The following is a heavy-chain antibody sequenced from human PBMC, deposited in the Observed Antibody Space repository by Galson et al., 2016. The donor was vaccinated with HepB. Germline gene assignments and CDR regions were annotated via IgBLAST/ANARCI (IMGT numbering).Heavy chain of an antibody. CDR2: FGESGGSP. V-gene: IGHV3-64D*06. CDR3: VAWGPLLI. CDR1: GFTFSAYW. Sequence: SLRLSCAASGFTFSAYWMSWVRQTPGKGLEYVSNFGESGGSPSYADTVRDRFTVSRDNSKNALSLHMSSLRTEDTAVYYCVAWGPLLIWGQGTLVTVSS. D-gene: IGHD3-16*01. J-gene: IGHJ4*02.